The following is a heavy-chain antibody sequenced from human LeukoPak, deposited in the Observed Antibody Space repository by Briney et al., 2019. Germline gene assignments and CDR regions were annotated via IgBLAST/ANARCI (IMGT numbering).Heavy chain of an antibody. Sequence: GGSLRLSCAASGFTFSSYEMSWVRQAPGKGLEWVSYISSGSNTIYYADSVKGRFTISRDNAKNSLYLQMNSLRDEDTAVYYCASGFSSSPYFDYWGQGTLVTVSS. CDR2: ISSGSNTI. J-gene: IGHJ4*02. V-gene: IGHV3-48*03. CDR1: GFTFSSYE. D-gene: IGHD6-6*01. CDR3: ASGFSSSPYFDY.